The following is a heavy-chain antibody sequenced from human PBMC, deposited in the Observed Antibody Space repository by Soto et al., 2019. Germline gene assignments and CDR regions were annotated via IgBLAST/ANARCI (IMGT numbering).Heavy chain of an antibody. V-gene: IGHV4-59*01. CDR1: GGSISSYY. Sequence: SETLSLTCTVSGGSISSYYWSWIRQPPGKGLGWIGYIYYSGSTNYNPSLKSRVTISVDTSKNQFSLKLSSVTAADTAVYYCARELGYCSGGSCYLTWFDPWGQGTLVTVSS. D-gene: IGHD2-15*01. CDR2: IYYSGST. CDR3: ARELGYCSGGSCYLTWFDP. J-gene: IGHJ5*02.